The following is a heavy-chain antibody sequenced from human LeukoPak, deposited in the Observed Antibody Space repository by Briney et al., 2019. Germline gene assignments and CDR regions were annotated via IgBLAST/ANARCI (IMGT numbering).Heavy chain of an antibody. CDR1: GFTFSSYA. CDR3: ARDIAVARGYYYYGMDV. V-gene: IGHV3-30*04. Sequence: GRSLRLSCAASGFTFSSYAMHRVPQAPGKGLEWVAVISYDGSNKYYADSVKGRFTISRDNYKNTLYLPMNSLRAEDTAVYYCARDIAVARGYYYYGMDVWGKGTTVTVSS. J-gene: IGHJ6*04. D-gene: IGHD6-19*01. CDR2: ISYDGSNK.